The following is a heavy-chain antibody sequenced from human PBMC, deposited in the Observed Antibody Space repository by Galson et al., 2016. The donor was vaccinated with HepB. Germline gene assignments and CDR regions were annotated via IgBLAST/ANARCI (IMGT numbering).Heavy chain of an antibody. CDR2: ISPNGDGA. J-gene: IGHJ4*02. Sequence: SLRLSCAASGFTFRSYGMSWVRRAPGKGLEWLSMISPNGDGADYADSVRGRITISIDNSENTLYLEMRSLRAEDTALYYYATVAGGISGTNFYYVENWGQGARVTVSS. CDR1: GFTFRSYG. CDR3: ATVAGGISGTNFYYVEN. D-gene: IGHD3-16*01. V-gene: IGHV3-23*01.